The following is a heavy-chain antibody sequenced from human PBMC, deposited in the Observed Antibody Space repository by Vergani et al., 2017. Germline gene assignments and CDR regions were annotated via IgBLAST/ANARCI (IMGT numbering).Heavy chain of an antibody. CDR1: GFTFSGSA. V-gene: IGHV3-73*01. CDR3: TRHGYYYYGMDV. CDR2: IRSKANSYAT. J-gene: IGHJ6*02. Sequence: EVQLVESGGGLVKPGGSLRLSCAASGFTFSGSAMHWVRQASGKGLEWVGRIRSKANSYATAYAASVKGRFTISRDDSKNTAYLQMNSLKTEDTAVYYCTRHGYYYYGMDVWGQGTTVTVSS.